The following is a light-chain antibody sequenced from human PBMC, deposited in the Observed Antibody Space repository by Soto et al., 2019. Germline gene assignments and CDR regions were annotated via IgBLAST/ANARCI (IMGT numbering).Light chain of an antibody. CDR2: AAS. J-gene: IGKJ1*01. Sequence: IQLTQSPSSLSASVGDRVTITCRSSQGIDNYLAWYQQKPGKAPKLLIYAASTLQSGVPSRFSGRGSGTDFTRTISSLQPEEFATYSCQQLSGYPWTFGQGTKVEIK. CDR1: QGIDNY. V-gene: IGKV1-9*01. CDR3: QQLSGYPWT.